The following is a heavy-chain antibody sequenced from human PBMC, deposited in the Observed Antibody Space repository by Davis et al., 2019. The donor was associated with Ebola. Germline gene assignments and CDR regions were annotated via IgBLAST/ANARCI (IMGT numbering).Heavy chain of an antibody. Sequence: AASVKVSCKASGYTFTSYSISWVRQAPGQGLEWMGWISAYNGNTNYEQKLQGRVTMTTDTSTSTAYMELRSLRSDDTAVYYCARAPYYYDSSAYAPDYWGQGTLVTVSS. CDR2: ISAYNGNT. CDR1: GYTFTSYS. D-gene: IGHD3-22*01. J-gene: IGHJ4*02. CDR3: ARAPYYYDSSAYAPDY. V-gene: IGHV1-18*04.